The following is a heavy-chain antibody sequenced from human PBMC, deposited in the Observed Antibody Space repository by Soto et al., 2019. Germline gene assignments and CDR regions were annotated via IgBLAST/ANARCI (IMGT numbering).Heavy chain of an antibody. J-gene: IGHJ4*02. CDR2: ISGSGSTT. D-gene: IGHD3-22*01. V-gene: IGHV3-48*02. CDR3: SRDTQFYSDSSAFKEFDY. Sequence: EVQLVESGGGLVQSGGSLRLSCAASGFTFSNFNMNWVRQAPGKGLEWVSFISGSGSTTYYADSVKGLFTISRDNAENSLYLQMNSLRDEDTAVYYCSRDTQFYSDSSAFKEFDYWGQGTLVTFSS. CDR1: GFTFSNFN.